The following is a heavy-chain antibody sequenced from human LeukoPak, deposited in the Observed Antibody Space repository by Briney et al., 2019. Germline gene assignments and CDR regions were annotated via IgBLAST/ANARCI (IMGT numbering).Heavy chain of an antibody. CDR1: GFTFSTYA. Sequence: GGSLRLSCAASGFTFSTYAMSWVRQAPGKGLEWVSTISGGGRSTFYADSVKGRFTISRDNSKNTLYLQMNSLRAEDTAVYYCARGSRGSSWYPPNWFDPWGQGTLVTVSS. D-gene: IGHD6-13*01. J-gene: IGHJ5*02. V-gene: IGHV3-23*01. CDR3: ARGSRGSSWYPPNWFDP. CDR2: ISGGGRST.